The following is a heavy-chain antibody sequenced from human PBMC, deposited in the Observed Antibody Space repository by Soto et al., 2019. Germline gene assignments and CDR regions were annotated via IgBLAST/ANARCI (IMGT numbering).Heavy chain of an antibody. J-gene: IGHJ3*02. CDR2: ISYDGSNK. CDR1: GFTFSSYA. Sequence: GWSLRLSCAASGFTFSSYAMHWVRQAPGKGLEWVAVISYDGSNKYYADSVKGRFTISRDNSKNTLYLQMNSLRAEDTAVYYCARDPYYYDSSGYFPHDAFDIWGQGTMVTVSS. CDR3: ARDPYYYDSSGYFPHDAFDI. D-gene: IGHD3-22*01. V-gene: IGHV3-30-3*01.